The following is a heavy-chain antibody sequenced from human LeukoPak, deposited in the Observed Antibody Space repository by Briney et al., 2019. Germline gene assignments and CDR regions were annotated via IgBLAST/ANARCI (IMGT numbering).Heavy chain of an antibody. Sequence: ASVKVSCKASGGTFSSYAISWVRQAPGQGLEWMGRIIPILGIANYAQKFQGRVTITADKSTSTAYMELSSLRSEDTAVYYCARVVVVVPAAISLAMRYGMDVWGQGTTATVSS. CDR1: GGTFSSYA. CDR3: ARVVVVVPAAISLAMRYGMDV. J-gene: IGHJ6*02. D-gene: IGHD2-2*01. CDR2: IIPILGIA. V-gene: IGHV1-69*04.